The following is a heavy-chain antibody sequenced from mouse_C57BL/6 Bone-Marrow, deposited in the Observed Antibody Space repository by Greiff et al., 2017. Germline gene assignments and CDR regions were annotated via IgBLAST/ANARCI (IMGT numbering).Heavy chain of an antibody. CDR2: INPSSGYT. CDR1: GYTFTSYT. CDR3: AYYGSNGY. D-gene: IGHD1-1*01. V-gene: IGHV1-4*01. Sequence: LEESGAELARPGASVKMSCKASGYTFTSYTMHWVKQRHGQGLEWIGYINPSSGYTKYNQKFKDKATLSANKSSSTAYLQLSGLTSEDYSVYYCAYYGSNGYWGQGTTLTVSS. J-gene: IGHJ2*01.